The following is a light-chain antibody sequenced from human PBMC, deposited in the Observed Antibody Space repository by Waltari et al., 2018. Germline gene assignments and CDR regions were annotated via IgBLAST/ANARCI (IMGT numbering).Light chain of an antibody. CDR1: SRDVGFYTY. V-gene: IGLV2-14*01. J-gene: IGLJ3*02. Sequence: QSALTQPASVSGSPGQSITIPCYGTSRDVGFYTYVSWYQQHPGKAPKLMIYDVSQRPSGVSDRFSGSKSGNTASLTISGLQAEDEADYYCNSYTGSSSWVFGGGTKVTVL. CDR3: NSYTGSSSWV. CDR2: DVS.